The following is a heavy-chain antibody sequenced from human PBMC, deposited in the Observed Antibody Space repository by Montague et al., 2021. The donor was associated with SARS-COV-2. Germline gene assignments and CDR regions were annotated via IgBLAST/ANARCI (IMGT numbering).Heavy chain of an antibody. V-gene: IGHV4-39*01. Sequence: SETLSLTCTVSGGSINSSSYYWGWIRQPPGKGLEWIGSIYYSGSTYYNPSPKSRVTISVDTSKNQFSLKLNSVTAADTAVYYCARRVTGTTVHYYYYGMDVWGQGTTVTVSS. CDR2: IYYSGST. CDR1: GGSINSSSYY. CDR3: ARRVTGTTVHYYYYGMDV. D-gene: IGHD1-20*01. J-gene: IGHJ6*02.